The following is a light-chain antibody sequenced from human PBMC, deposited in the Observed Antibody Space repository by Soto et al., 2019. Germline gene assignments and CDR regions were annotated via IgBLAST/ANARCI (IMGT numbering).Light chain of an antibody. Sequence: QSALTQPASLSGSPGQSITISCTGTSSDVGGYNYVSWYQQQSGKAPKLMIHEVSNRPSGVSNRFSGSKSGNTASLTISGLQAEDEADYYCSSYTSSRAYVFGSGTKVTVL. CDR1: SSDVGGYNY. J-gene: IGLJ1*01. CDR3: SSYTSSRAYV. V-gene: IGLV2-14*01. CDR2: EVS.